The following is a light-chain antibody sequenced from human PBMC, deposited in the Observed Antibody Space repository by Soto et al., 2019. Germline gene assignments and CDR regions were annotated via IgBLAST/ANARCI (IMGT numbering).Light chain of an antibody. CDR3: QQHNSYSPWT. CDR2: KAA. CDR1: QTISSW. V-gene: IGKV1-5*03. J-gene: IGKJ1*01. Sequence: DIQMTQTTSTLSGSVGDRVTITCRASQTISSWLAWYQQKPGKAHKLMIYKAATLKSGVPPRFSGSGSGTELTLTISSLQPDDFATYYCQQHNSYSPWTVGQGTKVDIK.